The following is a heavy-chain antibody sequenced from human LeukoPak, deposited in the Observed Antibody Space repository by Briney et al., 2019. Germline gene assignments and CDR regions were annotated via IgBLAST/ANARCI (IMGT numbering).Heavy chain of an antibody. Sequence: GGSLRLSCAASVFNFSSYAMSWVRQARGKGLEWVLGISNSGGGTYYADSVKGRFTISRDNSKNTLYLQMNSLRVEDTAVYYCAKWRLVPRDPFDYWGQGTLVTVSS. D-gene: IGHD6-19*01. J-gene: IGHJ4*02. V-gene: IGHV3-23*01. CDR3: AKWRLVPRDPFDY. CDR1: VFNFSSYA. CDR2: ISNSGGGT.